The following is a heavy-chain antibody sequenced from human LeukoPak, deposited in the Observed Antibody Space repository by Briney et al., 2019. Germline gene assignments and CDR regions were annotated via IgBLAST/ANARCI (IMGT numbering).Heavy chain of an antibody. J-gene: IGHJ4*02. CDR1: GYTFTIYD. CDR3: ARGLGSYDSSELTWPMISF. CDR2: MNPNSGDT. D-gene: IGHD3-22*01. Sequence: ASVKVSCKASGYTFTIYDIHWVRQATGQGLEWMGWMNPNSGDTAYAQKFQGRITMTRSTSISTAYMDLSSLRSEDTAVYYCARGLGSYDSSELTWPMISFWGQGPVVTVSS. V-gene: IGHV1-8*01.